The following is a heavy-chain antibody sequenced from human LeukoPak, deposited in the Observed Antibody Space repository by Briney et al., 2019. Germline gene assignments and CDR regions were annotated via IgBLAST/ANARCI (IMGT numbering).Heavy chain of an antibody. CDR3: SGRTSAGYYYYGMDV. J-gene: IGHJ6*02. D-gene: IGHD1-7*01. Sequence: SETLSLTCAVYGGSFSGYYWSWIRQPPGKGLEWIGEINHSGSTNYNPSLKSRVTISVDTSKNQFSLKLSSVTAADTAVYYCSGRTSAGYYYYGMDVWGQGTTVTVSS. V-gene: IGHV4-34*01. CDR1: GGSFSGYY. CDR2: INHSGST.